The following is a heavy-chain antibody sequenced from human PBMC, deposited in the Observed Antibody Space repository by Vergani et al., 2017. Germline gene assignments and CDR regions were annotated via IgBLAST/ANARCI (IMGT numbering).Heavy chain of an antibody. V-gene: IGHV4-39*01. Sequence: QLQLQESGPGLVKPSETLSLTCTVSVGSISSSSYYWGWIRQPPGKGLEWIGSIYYSGSNYYNPSLKSRVTISVDTSKNQFSLKLSSVTAAATAVYYCARLSSGWYPDYWGQGTLVTVSS. D-gene: IGHD6-19*01. CDR1: VGSISSSSYY. CDR3: ARLSSGWYPDY. CDR2: IYYSGSN. J-gene: IGHJ4*02.